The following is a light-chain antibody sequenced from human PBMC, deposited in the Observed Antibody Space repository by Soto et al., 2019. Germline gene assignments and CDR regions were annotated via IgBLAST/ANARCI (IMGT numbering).Light chain of an antibody. Sequence: SVLTQPASVSGSPGQSITISCTGTSSDVGSSNLVSWYQQRPGKAPKLIIYEGSRRPSGVSGRVSGSKSGNTASLTISGLQAEDEADYYCCAFAGSNTFSVFGTGTKVTVL. CDR1: SSDVGSSNL. CDR2: EGS. J-gene: IGLJ1*01. CDR3: CAFAGSNTFSV. V-gene: IGLV2-23*01.